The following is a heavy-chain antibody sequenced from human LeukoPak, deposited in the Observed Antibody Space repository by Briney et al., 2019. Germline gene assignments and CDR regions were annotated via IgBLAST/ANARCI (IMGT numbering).Heavy chain of an antibody. V-gene: IGHV4-39*07. CDR3: ARTDSSEYYFDY. Sequence: SETLSLTCTVSGGSISSSSYYWGWIRQPPGKGLEWIGSIYYSGSTYYNPSLKSRVTISVDTSKNQFSLKLSSVTAADTAAYYCARTDSSEYYFDYWGQGTLVTVSS. J-gene: IGHJ4*02. D-gene: IGHD6-25*01. CDR1: GGSISSSSYY. CDR2: IYYSGST.